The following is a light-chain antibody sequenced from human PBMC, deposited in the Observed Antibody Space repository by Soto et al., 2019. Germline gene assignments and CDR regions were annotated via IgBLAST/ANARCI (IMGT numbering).Light chain of an antibody. V-gene: IGLV2-14*01. CDR3: SSYASSSTI. CDR1: SSDIGGYNY. J-gene: IGLJ2*01. CDR2: EVS. Sequence: QSALTQPASVSGYPGQSITISCTGTSSDIGGYNYVSWYQQHPGKAPKLIIYEVSNRPSGVSNRFSGSKSGNTASLTISGLQAEDEADYYCSSYASSSTIFAGGTKVTVL.